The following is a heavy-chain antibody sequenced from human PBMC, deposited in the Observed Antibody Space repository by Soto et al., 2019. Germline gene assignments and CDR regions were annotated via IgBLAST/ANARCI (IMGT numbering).Heavy chain of an antibody. Sequence: QITLKESGPTLVKPTQTLTLTCTFSGFSLSTSGVGVGWIRQPPGKALEWLALISWDDDKRYSPSLKRRLTITKATSKNQVVPTMTSRDPVDTATYYCAKSPNYDFLTCYYLPYNWCAPWGQGTLVTDSS. J-gene: IGHJ5*02. CDR3: AKSPNYDFLTCYYLPYNWCAP. CDR2: ISWDDDK. D-gene: IGHD3-9*01. CDR1: GFSLSTSGVG. V-gene: IGHV2-5*02.